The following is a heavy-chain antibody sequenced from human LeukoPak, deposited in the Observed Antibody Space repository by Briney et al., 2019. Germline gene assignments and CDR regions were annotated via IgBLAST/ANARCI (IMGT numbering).Heavy chain of an antibody. V-gene: IGHV4-39*01. CDR2: IYYSGST. CDR1: GGSISSSSYY. CDR3: ARPRGAVAGNWFDP. D-gene: IGHD6-19*01. J-gene: IGHJ5*02. Sequence: PSETLSLTCTVSGGSISSSSYYWGWIRQPPGKGLEWIGSIYYSGSTYYNPSLKSRVTISVDTSKNQFSLKLSSVTAADTAVYYCARPRGAVAGNWFDPWGQGTLVTVSS.